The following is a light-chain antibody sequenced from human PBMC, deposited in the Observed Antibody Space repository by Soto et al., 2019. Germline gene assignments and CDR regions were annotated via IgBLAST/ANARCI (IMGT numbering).Light chain of an antibody. V-gene: IGKV3-20*01. J-gene: IGKJ2*01. CDR2: GTS. Sequence: DTVLTQSPGTLSLSPGERATLSCRTSQTINNMYLAWYQQKPGLAPRLLIYGTSNRATGIPDRFSGSGSGTDFTLTISRLEPDDSAMYYCQQYGGSPYIFGQGTKLEIK. CDR1: QTINNMY. CDR3: QQYGGSPYI.